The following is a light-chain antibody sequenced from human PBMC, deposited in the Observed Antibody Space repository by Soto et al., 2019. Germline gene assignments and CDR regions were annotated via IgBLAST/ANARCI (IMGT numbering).Light chain of an antibody. V-gene: IGKV3-20*01. J-gene: IGKJ4*01. Sequence: EIVLTQSPGTLSLSPGERATLSCRASQRISNSYLAWYQQKPGQAPRLLLYDASSRATGIPDRFSGSGSGTDFTLTISRLEPEDFAVYYCQQYGSSPRALTFGGGTKVDI. CDR3: QQYGSSPRALT. CDR2: DAS. CDR1: QRISNSY.